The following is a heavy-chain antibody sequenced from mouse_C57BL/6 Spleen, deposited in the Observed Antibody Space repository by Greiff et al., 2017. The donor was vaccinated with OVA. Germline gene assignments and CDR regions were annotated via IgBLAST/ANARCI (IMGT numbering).Heavy chain of an antibody. CDR3: ARHHGGWFAY. CDR2: ISNGGGST. J-gene: IGHJ3*01. CDR1: GFTFSDYY. Sequence: DVMLVESGGGLVQPGGSLKLSCAASGFTFSDYYMYWVRQTPEKRLEWVAYISNGGGSTYYPDTVKGRFTISRDNAKNTLYLQMSRLKSEDTAMYYCARHHGGWFAYWGQGTLVTVSA. V-gene: IGHV5-12*01.